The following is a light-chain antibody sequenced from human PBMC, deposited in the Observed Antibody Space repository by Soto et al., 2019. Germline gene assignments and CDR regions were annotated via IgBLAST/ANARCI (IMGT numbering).Light chain of an antibody. Sequence: QSVLTQPASVSGSPRQAITISCTGTNSDVDGHSHVSWCQQHPGNAPKLVIYEGSKRPSGVSDRFSGSKSGNTASLTISGLQAEEEADYYCSAHAGESLYVFGPGHKVTV. J-gene: IGLJ1*01. CDR2: EGS. CDR1: NSDVDGHSH. CDR3: SAHAGESLYV. V-gene: IGLV2-23*01.